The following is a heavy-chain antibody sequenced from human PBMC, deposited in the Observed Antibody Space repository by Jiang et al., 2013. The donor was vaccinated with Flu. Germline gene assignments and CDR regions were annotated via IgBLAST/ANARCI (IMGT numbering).Heavy chain of an antibody. CDR1: GFTFSSYA. Sequence: GGGVVQPGRSLRLSCAASGFTFSSYAMHWVRQAPGKGLEWVAVISYDGSNKYYADSVKGRFTISRDNSKNTLYLQMNSLRAEDTAVYYCARDRRKYDSSGYLDYWGQGTLVTVSS. CDR3: ARDRRKYDSSGYLDY. D-gene: IGHD3-22*01. CDR2: ISYDGSNK. V-gene: IGHV3-30-3*01. J-gene: IGHJ4*02.